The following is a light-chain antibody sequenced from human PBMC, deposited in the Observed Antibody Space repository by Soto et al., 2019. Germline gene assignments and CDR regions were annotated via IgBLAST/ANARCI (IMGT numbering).Light chain of an antibody. CDR3: RQRSSWPT. V-gene: IGKV3-11*01. CDR2: DAF. Sequence: EIVLTQSPATLSLSPGERATLSCRASQSVSSNLAWYQQKLGQAPRLLIYDAFNRATGIPARFSGSGSGTDFTLTISYVLPEDSASYFCRQRSSWPTFGQGTNLEIK. J-gene: IGKJ2*01. CDR1: QSVSSN.